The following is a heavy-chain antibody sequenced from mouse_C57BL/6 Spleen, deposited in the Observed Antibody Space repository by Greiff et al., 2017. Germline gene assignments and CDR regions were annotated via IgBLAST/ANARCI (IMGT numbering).Heavy chain of an antibody. D-gene: IGHD1-1*01. J-gene: IGHJ4*01. Sequence: QVQLQQPGAELVKPGASVKLSCKASGYTFTSYWMHWVKQRPGQGLEWIGMIHPNSGSTNYNEKFKSKATLTVDTSSSTAYMQLSSLTSEDSAVYYSARWITTVVARYAIDYWGQGTSVTVSS. CDR1: GYTFTSYW. CDR2: IHPNSGST. CDR3: ARWITTVVARYAIDY. V-gene: IGHV1-64*01.